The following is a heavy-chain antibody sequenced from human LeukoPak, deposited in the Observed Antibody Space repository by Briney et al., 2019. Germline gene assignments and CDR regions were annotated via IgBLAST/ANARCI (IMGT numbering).Heavy chain of an antibody. D-gene: IGHD3-16*02. CDR3: ASGDYVWGSYRYTPFDY. CDR1: GYTFTGYY. CDR2: INPNSGGT. J-gene: IGHJ4*02. V-gene: IGHV1-2*02. Sequence: ASVKVSCKASGYTFTGYYMHWVRQAPGQGLEWMGWINPNSGGTNYAQKFQGRVTMTRDTSISTAYMELSRLRSDDTAVYYSASGDYVWGSYRYTPFDYWGQGTLVTVSS.